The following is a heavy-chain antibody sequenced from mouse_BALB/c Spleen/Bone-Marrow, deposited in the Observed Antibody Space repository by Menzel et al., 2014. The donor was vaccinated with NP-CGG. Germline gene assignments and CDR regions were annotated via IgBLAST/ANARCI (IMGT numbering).Heavy chain of an antibody. Sequence: EVKLVESGPELVKPGASVKMSCKASGYTFTSYVMHWVKQKPGQGLEWIGYIIPHNDGTNYNEKFKGKATLTSDKSSSTAYMELSSLTSEDSAVYYCARPYYYGSSGDSWFAYWGQGTLVTVSA. CDR2: IIPHNDGT. D-gene: IGHD1-1*01. CDR1: GYTFTSYV. CDR3: ARPYYYGSSGDSWFAY. J-gene: IGHJ3*01. V-gene: IGHV1-14*01.